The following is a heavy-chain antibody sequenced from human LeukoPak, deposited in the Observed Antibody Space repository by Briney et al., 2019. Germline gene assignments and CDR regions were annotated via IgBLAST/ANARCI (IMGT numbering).Heavy chain of an antibody. J-gene: IGHJ6*02. Sequence: GGSLRLSCAASGFTFSSYGIHWVRQAPGKGLEWVAAISYDGSIKYYADSVKGRFTISRDNSKNTLYLQMNSLRAEDTAVYYCARDQGVVVHGKYHYYGMDVWGQGTTVTVSS. D-gene: IGHD3-22*01. CDR1: GFTFSSYG. V-gene: IGHV3-30*03. CDR2: ISYDGSIK. CDR3: ARDQGVVVHGKYHYYGMDV.